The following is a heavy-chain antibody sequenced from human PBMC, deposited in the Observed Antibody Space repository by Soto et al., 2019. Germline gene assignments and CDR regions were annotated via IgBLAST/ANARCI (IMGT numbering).Heavy chain of an antibody. CDR2: IYYSGST. D-gene: IGHD6-13*01. Sequence: SETLSLTCTVSGGSISSYYWSWIRQPPGKGLEWIGYIYYSGSTNYNPSLKSRVTISVDTSKNQFSLKLSSVTAADTAVYYCARTLSWAAGTSEFDYWGQGTLVTVSS. CDR3: ARTLSWAAGTSEFDY. J-gene: IGHJ4*02. CDR1: GGSISSYY. V-gene: IGHV4-59*08.